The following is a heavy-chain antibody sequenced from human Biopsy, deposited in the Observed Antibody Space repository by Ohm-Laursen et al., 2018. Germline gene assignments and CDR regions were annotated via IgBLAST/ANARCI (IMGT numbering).Heavy chain of an antibody. CDR1: GKTFSDYQ. CDR2: INQAGTT. J-gene: IGHJ4*02. D-gene: IGHD2-15*01. V-gene: IGHV4-34*08. Sequence: SETLSLTCAGFGKTFSDYQWSWIRQPPGQGLEWIGQINQAGTTNYNPSLKSRVSISADASKYKFSLRLTSVTAADTAVYLCGNEVHGRDYWGLGAQVTVSS. CDR3: GNEVHGRDY.